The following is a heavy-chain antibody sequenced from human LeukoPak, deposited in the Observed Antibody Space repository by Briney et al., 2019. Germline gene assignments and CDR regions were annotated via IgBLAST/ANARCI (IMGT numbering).Heavy chain of an antibody. CDR2: MNPNSGNT. D-gene: IGHD2-15*01. CDR3: ARGFSIRYCSGGSCNWFGP. Sequence: GASVKVSCKASGYTFTSYDINWVRQATGQGLEWRGWMNPNSGNTGYAQKFQGRVTMTRNTSISTAYMELSSLRSEDTAVYYCARGFSIRYCSGGSCNWFGPWGQGTLVTVSS. V-gene: IGHV1-8*01. J-gene: IGHJ5*02. CDR1: GYTFTSYD.